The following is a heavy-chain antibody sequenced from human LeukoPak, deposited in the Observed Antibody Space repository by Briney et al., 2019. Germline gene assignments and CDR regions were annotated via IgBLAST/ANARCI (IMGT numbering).Heavy chain of an antibody. CDR1: GFTVSSNY. J-gene: IGHJ3*02. CDR2: IYSGGST. D-gene: IGHD2-2*01. V-gene: IGHV3-53*01. CDR3: ARDGYCSSTSCSPYAFDI. Sequence: GGSLRLSCAASGFTVSSNYMSWVRQAPGKGLEWVSVIYSGGSTYYADSVKGRFTISRDNSKNTLYLQMNGLRAEDTAVYYCARDGYCSSTSCSPYAFDIWGQGTMVTVSS.